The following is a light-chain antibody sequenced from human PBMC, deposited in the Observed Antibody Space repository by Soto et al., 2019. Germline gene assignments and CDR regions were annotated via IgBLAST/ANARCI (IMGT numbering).Light chain of an antibody. Sequence: EVVMTQSPGTLSMSTGEGATVSCRASQSVSSHLAWYQHKPGQAPRLLFYDASTRATGIPARFSGSGSGTEFTLTISSLQSEDFALYYCQHYDGWPIPFGQGTRLEIK. V-gene: IGKV3-15*01. CDR2: DAS. CDR3: QHYDGWPIP. CDR1: QSVSSH. J-gene: IGKJ5*01.